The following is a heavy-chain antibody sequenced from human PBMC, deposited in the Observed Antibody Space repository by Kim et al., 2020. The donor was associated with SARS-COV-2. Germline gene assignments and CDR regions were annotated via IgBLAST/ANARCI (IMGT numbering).Heavy chain of an antibody. CDR2: IWYDGSNK. D-gene: IGHD1-26*01. CDR3: ARDKRVGAGGHAFDI. Sequence: GGSLRLSCAASGFTFSSYGMHWVRQAPGKGLEWVAVIWYDGSNKYYADSVKGRFTISRDNSKNTLYLQMNSLRAEDTAVYYCARDKRVGAGGHAFDIWGQGTMVTVSS. J-gene: IGHJ3*02. V-gene: IGHV3-33*01. CDR1: GFTFSSYG.